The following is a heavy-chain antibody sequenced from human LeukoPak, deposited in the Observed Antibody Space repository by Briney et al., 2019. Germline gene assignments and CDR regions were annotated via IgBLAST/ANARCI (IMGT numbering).Heavy chain of an antibody. CDR1: GYTFTGYY. CDR3: ARDLTDHYYYYGMDV. J-gene: IGHJ6*02. CDR2: INPNSGGT. V-gene: IGHV1-2*02. D-gene: IGHD1-20*01. Sequence: ASVKVSCKASGYTFTGYYMHWVRPAPGQGLEWMGWINPNSGGTNYAQKFQGRVTMTRDTSISTAYMGLSRLRSDDMAVYYCARDLTDHYYYYGMDVWGQGTTVTVSS.